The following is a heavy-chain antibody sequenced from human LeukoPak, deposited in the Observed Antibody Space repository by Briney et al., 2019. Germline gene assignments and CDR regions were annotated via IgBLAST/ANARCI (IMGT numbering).Heavy chain of an antibody. D-gene: IGHD3-10*01. CDR2: IYYSGST. Sequence: SQTLSLTCTVSGGSISSGDYYWSWIRQPPGKRLEWIGYIYYSGSTYYNPSLKSRVTISVDTSKNQFSLKLSSVTAADTAVYYCASADYYGSGSYPPFDYWGQGTLVTVSS. CDR3: ASADYYGSGSYPPFDY. J-gene: IGHJ4*02. CDR1: GGSISSGDYY. V-gene: IGHV4-30-4*08.